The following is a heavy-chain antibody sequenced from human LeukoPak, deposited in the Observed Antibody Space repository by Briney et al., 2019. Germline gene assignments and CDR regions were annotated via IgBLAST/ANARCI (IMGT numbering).Heavy chain of an antibody. D-gene: IGHD3-3*01. CDR3: AKADTIFGVVTPFDY. J-gene: IGHJ4*02. CDR1: GFTFSSYA. V-gene: IGHV3-23*01. Sequence: GGSLRLSCAASGFTFSSYATSWVRQAPGKGLEWVSAISGSGGSTYYADSVKGRFTISRDNSKNTLYLQMNTLRAEDTAVYYCAKADTIFGVVTPFDYRGQGTLVTVSS. CDR2: ISGSGGST.